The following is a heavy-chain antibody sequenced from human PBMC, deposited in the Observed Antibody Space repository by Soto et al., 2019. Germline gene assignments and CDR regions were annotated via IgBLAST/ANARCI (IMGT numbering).Heavy chain of an antibody. D-gene: IGHD6-13*01. CDR1: GGSVSSGNYY. CDR3: ARDSSWYDY. CDR2: IYYTGSS. V-gene: IGHV4-61*01. J-gene: IGHJ4*02. Sequence: SETLSLTCTVSGGSVSSGNYYWSWIRQPPGKGLEWIGFIYYTGSSSYNPSLKSRVTMSLDKSNNQFSLKLTSVTAADTAVYYCARDSSWYDYWGQGTLVTVSS.